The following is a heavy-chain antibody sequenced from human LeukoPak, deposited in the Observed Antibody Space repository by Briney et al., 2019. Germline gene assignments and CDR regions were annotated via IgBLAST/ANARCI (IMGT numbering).Heavy chain of an antibody. CDR2: INSGGST. CDR1: GFTFSSYS. Sequence: GGSLRLSCAASGFTFSSYSMSWVRQAPGKGLEWVSSINSGGSTFYADSVKGRFTISRDNSQNTLYLQMNSLTAEDTAVYYCAKRAAGYYFGHWGQGTLVTVSS. D-gene: IGHD6-13*01. V-gene: IGHV3-23*01. J-gene: IGHJ4*02. CDR3: AKRAAGYYFGH.